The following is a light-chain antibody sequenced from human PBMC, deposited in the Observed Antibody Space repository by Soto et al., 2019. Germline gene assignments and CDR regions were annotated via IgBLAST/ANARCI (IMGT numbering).Light chain of an antibody. CDR1: QSVSSSY. V-gene: IGKV3-20*01. CDR3: QQYGSSPT. J-gene: IGKJ5*01. CDR2: GAS. Sequence: DIVLTHSPGTLSLSPGERATLSCRASQSVSSSYLAWYQQKPGQAPRLLIYGASSRATGIPDRFSGSGSGTDFTLTISRLEPEDFAVYYCQQYGSSPTFGQGTRLEIK.